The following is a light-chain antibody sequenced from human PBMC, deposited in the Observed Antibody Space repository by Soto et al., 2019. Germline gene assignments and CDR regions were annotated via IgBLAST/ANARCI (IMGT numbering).Light chain of an antibody. CDR1: QRISNL. V-gene: IGKV1-39*01. Sequence: DIQMTQSPSSLTASVGESVTITCRASQRISNLLNWYQQKPGKAPKLLIHTASSLQTGVPSRFTGSGSGTDFSLTLNSLQPEDFATYYCQQSYTTLWTFGQGTKVDIK. CDR3: QQSYTTLWT. J-gene: IGKJ1*01. CDR2: TAS.